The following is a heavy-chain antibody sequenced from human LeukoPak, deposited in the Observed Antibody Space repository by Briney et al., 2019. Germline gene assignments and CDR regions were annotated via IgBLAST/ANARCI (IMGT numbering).Heavy chain of an antibody. V-gene: IGHV1-46*01. CDR1: GYTFTRNY. CDR2: IHPSGGNT. CDR3: ARDCSSTRCQGPVFDN. Sequence: ASVKVSCKASGYTFTRNYMHWVRQAPGQGLEWMGIIHPSGGNTNYAQKFQGRVAMTRDTSTSTVYMELSSLRSEDTPIYYCARDCSSTRCQGPVFDNWGQGTLVTVSS. J-gene: IGHJ4*02. D-gene: IGHD2-2*01.